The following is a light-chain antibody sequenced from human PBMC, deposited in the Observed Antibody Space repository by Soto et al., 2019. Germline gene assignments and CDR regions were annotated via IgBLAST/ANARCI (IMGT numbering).Light chain of an antibody. J-gene: IGKJ5*01. CDR1: QSVRSN. V-gene: IGKV3-15*01. Sequence: EILMPQSPASLSVSPGERGTVSCRASQSVRSNLAWYQQKPGQAPRLLIYGASTRANGIPARFSGSGSGTEFTLTISSLQSEDFAAYYCQQYNNWPPITFGQGTRLEIK. CDR2: GAS. CDR3: QQYNNWPPIT.